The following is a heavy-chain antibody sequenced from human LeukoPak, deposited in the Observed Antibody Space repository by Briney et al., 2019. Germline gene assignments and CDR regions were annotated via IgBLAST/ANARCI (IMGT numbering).Heavy chain of an antibody. Sequence: PGGSLRLSCAASGFTFSSYSMNWVRQAPGKGLEWVSSISSSSSYIYYADSVKGRFTISRDNAKNSLYLQMNSLRAEDTAVYYYARVSRDGYNSRTFDYWGQGTLVTVSS. D-gene: IGHD5-24*01. CDR3: ARVSRDGYNSRTFDY. CDR1: GFTFSSYS. V-gene: IGHV3-21*01. CDR2: ISSSSSYI. J-gene: IGHJ4*02.